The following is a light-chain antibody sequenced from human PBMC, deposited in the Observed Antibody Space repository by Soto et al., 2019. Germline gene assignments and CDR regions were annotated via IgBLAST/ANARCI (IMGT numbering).Light chain of an antibody. J-gene: IGKJ4*01. CDR2: GAS. CDR3: QQYSSPPLT. Sequence: EIVLTQSLGTLSLSPGERATLSFRASQSVSSTYLAWYQQKFGQAPRLLIHGASSRATGIPDRFSGSGSGTDFTLTISRLDPEDFAVYYCQQYSSPPLTFGGGTKVDI. V-gene: IGKV3-20*01. CDR1: QSVSSTY.